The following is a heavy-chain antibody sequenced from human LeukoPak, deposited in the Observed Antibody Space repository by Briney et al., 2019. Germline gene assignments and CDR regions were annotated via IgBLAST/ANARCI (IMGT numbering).Heavy chain of an antibody. D-gene: IGHD2-8*01. CDR3: AMNTEYCTNGVCSIDY. CDR1: RFTFSSYW. Sequence: TGGSLRLSCAASRFTFSSYWMHWVRQAPGKGLVWVSRINSDGSSTSYADSVKGRFTISRDNAKNTLYLQMSSLRAEDTAVYYCAMNTEYCTNGVCSIDYWGQGTLVTVSS. CDR2: INSDGSST. V-gene: IGHV3-74*01. J-gene: IGHJ4*02.